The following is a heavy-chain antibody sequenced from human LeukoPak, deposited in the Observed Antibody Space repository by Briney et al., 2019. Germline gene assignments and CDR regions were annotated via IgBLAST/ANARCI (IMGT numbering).Heavy chain of an antibody. CDR2: ISAYNGNT. V-gene: IGHV1-18*01. Sequence: GASVKVSYKASGYTFTSYGISWVRQAPGQGLEWMGWISAYNGNTNYAQKLQGRVTMTIDTSTSTAYMELRSLRSDDTAVYYCARRMYGPEKAYYYYYYMDVWGKGTTVTVSS. D-gene: IGHD2-15*01. CDR1: GYTFTSYG. J-gene: IGHJ6*03. CDR3: ARRMYGPEKAYYYYYYMDV.